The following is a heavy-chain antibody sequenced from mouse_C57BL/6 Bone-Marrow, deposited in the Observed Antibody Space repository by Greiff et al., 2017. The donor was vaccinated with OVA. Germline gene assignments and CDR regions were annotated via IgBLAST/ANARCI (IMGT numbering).Heavy chain of an antibody. Sequence: EVKLVESGGGLVQPGGSLKLSCAASGFTFSDYYMYWVRQTPEKRLGWVANISNGGGSTNYQANLKGRFTISRDNAKNTLYLQMSRLKSEDTAMYYCARDYDWYFDVWGTGTTVTVSS. J-gene: IGHJ1*03. CDR2: ISNGGGST. CDR1: GFTFSDYY. D-gene: IGHD2-4*01. CDR3: ARDYDWYFDV. V-gene: IGHV5-12*01.